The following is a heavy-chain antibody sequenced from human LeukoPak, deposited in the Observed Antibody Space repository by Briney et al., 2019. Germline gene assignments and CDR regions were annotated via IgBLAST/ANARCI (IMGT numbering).Heavy chain of an antibody. CDR2: IYSGGST. D-gene: IGHD3-10*01. V-gene: IGHV3-66*01. CDR3: AKAPRHRGISMVRGVREDHYMDV. J-gene: IGHJ6*03. Sequence: GGSLRLSCAASGFTFSGYWMHWVRQAPGKGLEWVSVIYSGGSTYYADSVKGRFTISRDNSKNTLHLQMNSLRAEDTAVYYCAKAPRHRGISMVRGVREDHYMDVWGKGTTVTIPS. CDR1: GFTFSGYW.